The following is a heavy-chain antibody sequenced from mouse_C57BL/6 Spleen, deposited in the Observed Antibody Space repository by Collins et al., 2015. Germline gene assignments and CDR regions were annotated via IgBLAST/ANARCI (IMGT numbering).Heavy chain of an antibody. CDR1: GFTFSSYI. J-gene: IGHJ3*01. CDR2: ISSGDSYT. Sequence: DVKLVESGGGLVKPGGSLKLSCAASGFTFSSYIMSWVRQTPEKRLEWVATISSGDSYTYYPDSLKGRFTISRDNAKNTLYLQMSSLKSEDTAMYYCTREAPEAEAWFAYWGQGTLVTVSA. V-gene: IGHV5-6-4*01. CDR3: TREAPEAEAWFAY.